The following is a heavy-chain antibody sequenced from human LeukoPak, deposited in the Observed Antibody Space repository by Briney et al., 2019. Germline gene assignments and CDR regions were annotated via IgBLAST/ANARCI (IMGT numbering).Heavy chain of an antibody. CDR2: IYYSGST. D-gene: IGHD2-21*02. Sequence: SETLSLTCTVSGGPISSGGYYWSWIRQHPGKGLEWIGYIYYSGSTYYNPSLKSRVTISVDTSKNQFSLKLSSVTAADTAVYYCASCGGDCGYYYGMDVWGQGTTVTVSS. CDR1: GGPISSGGYY. V-gene: IGHV4-31*03. CDR3: ASCGGDCGYYYGMDV. J-gene: IGHJ6*02.